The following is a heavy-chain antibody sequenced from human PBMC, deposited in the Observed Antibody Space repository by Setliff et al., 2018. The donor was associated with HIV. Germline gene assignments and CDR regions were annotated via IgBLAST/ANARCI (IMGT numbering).Heavy chain of an antibody. J-gene: IGHJ4*03. CDR3: TKGGGLNFRYHDWFVKI. Sequence: LGESLKISCKDSGDKFPNYYLGWVRQMPGKGLEWIGVIDPSDSDTRYSPSFQGQVTISADKSISTAYLQLNTLRASDTAIYYCTKGGGLNFRYHDWFVKIWGQGTLVTVSS. CDR2: IDPSDSDT. D-gene: IGHD3-9*01. CDR1: GDKFPNYY. V-gene: IGHV5-51*01.